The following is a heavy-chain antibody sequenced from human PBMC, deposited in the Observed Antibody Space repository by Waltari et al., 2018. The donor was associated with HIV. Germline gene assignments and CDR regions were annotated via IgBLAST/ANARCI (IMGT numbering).Heavy chain of an antibody. D-gene: IGHD2-8*01. Sequence: EVQLVQYGAEVKKPGESLKISCKGSGYSFATYWIGWVRQMPGKGLEWMGIIYPGDSDTRYSPSFQGQVTISADKSIRTAYLQWSSLKASDTAMYYCTKGMYANQDYFDNWGQGTLVTVSS. J-gene: IGHJ4*02. CDR2: IYPGDSDT. V-gene: IGHV5-51*03. CDR3: TKGMYANQDYFDN. CDR1: GYSFATYW.